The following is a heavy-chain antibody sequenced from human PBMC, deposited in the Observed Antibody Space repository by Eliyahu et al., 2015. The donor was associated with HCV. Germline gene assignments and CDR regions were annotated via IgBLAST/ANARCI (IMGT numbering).Heavy chain of an antibody. CDR2: IKSKTDGGTT. CDR3: TTGAPGGFDYYLDV. CDR1: GFXFXXXW. J-gene: IGHJ6*03. D-gene: IGHD3-10*01. Sequence: EVQLVESGGGLVKPGGSLXLSVXAXGFXFXXXWMSWVRQXPGEGLEWIGRIKSKTDGGTTDYAAPVKGRFTISRDDSKSTLYLQMNSLKTEDTAVYYCTTGAPGGFDYYLDVWGQGTTVTVSS. V-gene: IGHV3-15*01.